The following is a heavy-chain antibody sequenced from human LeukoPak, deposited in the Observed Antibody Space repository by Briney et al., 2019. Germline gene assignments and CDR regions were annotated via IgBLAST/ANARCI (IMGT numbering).Heavy chain of an antibody. V-gene: IGHV4-4*07. D-gene: IGHD3-3*01. Sequence: SETLSLTCTVSGGSISSYYWSWLRHPAGKGLEWIGRIYTSGSTHYNPSLKSRVTMSVDTSKDQFSLKLSSVTAADTAVYYCARSAEDLYYDFWSGYPPYNWFDPWGQGTLVTVSS. CDR2: IYTSGST. CDR3: ARSAEDLYYDFWSGYPPYNWFDP. J-gene: IGHJ5*02. CDR1: GGSISSYY.